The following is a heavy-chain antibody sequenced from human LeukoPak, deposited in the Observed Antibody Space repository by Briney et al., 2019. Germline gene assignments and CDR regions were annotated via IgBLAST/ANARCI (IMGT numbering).Heavy chain of an antibody. CDR3: ARHDGSSFIYYIDH. CDR1: GFTVSGTH. CDR2: INSGYNT. Sequence: GGSLRLSCAATGFTVSGTHMSWVRQAPGKGLEWVSTINSGYNTWYADSVKGRFTISRDNSQNTLYLQMSGLRAEDTALYYCARHDGSSFIYYIDHWGQGALVTVSS. J-gene: IGHJ4*02. D-gene: IGHD1-26*01. V-gene: IGHV3-53*01.